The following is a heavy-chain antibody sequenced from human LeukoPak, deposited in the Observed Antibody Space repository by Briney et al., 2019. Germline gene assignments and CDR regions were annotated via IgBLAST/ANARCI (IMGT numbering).Heavy chain of an antibody. J-gene: IGHJ4*02. Sequence: GGSLRLSCAASGFTFSSYGMHWVRQAPGKGLEWVAVISYDGSNKYYADSVKGRFTISRDNAKNTLYLQMNSLRADDTAVYYCARSRWLDAFDYWGQGTLVTVSS. CDR3: ARSRWLDAFDY. CDR1: GFTFSSYG. V-gene: IGHV3-30*03. D-gene: IGHD6-19*01. CDR2: ISYDGSNK.